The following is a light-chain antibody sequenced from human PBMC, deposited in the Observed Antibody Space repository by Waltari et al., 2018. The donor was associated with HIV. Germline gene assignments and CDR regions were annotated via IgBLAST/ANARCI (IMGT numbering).Light chain of an antibody. CDR2: ADS. V-gene: IGLV3-10*01. CDR1: ALPKKY. J-gene: IGLJ2*01. Sequence: SYELTQPPSVSVSPGQTARITCSGDALPKKYAYWYQQKSGQAPLLVIYADSKRPSGIPGRFSGSSSGTMATLTISGAQVEDEADYYCYSTDSSGNHRVFGGGTKLTVL. CDR3: YSTDSSGNHRV.